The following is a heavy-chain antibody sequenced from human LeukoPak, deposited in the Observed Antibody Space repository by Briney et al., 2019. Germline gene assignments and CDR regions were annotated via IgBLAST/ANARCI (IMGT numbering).Heavy chain of an antibody. CDR1: GFTFSGSP. V-gene: IGHV3-73*01. J-gene: IGHJ4*02. Sequence: GGSLILSCAASGFTFSGSPILWVRQASGKGLEWVGRIRSKADNYATAYAASVQGRCTVSRDDSKNTAYLQLNSLKIEDTAVYYCTQFNYWGQGALVTVSS. D-gene: IGHD5-24*01. CDR2: IRSKADNYAT. CDR3: TQFNY.